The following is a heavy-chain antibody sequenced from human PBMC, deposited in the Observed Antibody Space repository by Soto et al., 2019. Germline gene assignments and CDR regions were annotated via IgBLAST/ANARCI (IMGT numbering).Heavy chain of an antibody. CDR3: ARCRGSSWPYGIDV. Sequence: SSVKVSRKASGYTYTSYAMHWLRQAPGQRLEWMGWINAGNGNTKYSQRFQGRVTITRDTSASTAYMELSSLRSEDTAVYYCARCRGSSWPYGIDVWGQGTTVTVSS. J-gene: IGHJ6*02. D-gene: IGHD6-13*01. V-gene: IGHV1-3*01. CDR2: INAGNGNT. CDR1: GYTYTSYA.